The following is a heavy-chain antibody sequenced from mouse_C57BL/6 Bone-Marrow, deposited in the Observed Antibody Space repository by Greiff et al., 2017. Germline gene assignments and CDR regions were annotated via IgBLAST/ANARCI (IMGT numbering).Heavy chain of an antibody. CDR2: IDPSDSYT. J-gene: IGHJ1*03. CDR1: GYTFTSYW. D-gene: IGHD2-5*01. CDR3: ARSVYYSNYWYFDV. Sequence: VQLQQPGAELVRPGTSVKLSCKASGYTFTSYWMHWVKQRPGQGLEWIGVIDPSDSYTNYNQKFKGKATLTVDKSSSTAYMQLSSLTSEDSAAYYCARSVYYSNYWYFDVWGTGTTVTVSS. V-gene: IGHV1-59*01.